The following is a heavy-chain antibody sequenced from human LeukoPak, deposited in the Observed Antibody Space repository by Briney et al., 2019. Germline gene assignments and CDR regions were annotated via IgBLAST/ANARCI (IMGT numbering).Heavy chain of an antibody. CDR2: INHSGST. CDR3: ARHFRYCSSTSCYLWFDP. CDR1: GGSFSGYY. D-gene: IGHD2-2*01. Sequence: SETLSLTCAVYGGSFSGYYWSWIRQPPGKGLEWIGEINHSGSTNYNPSLKGRVTISVDTSKNQFSLKLSSVTAADTAVYYCARHFRYCSSTSCYLWFDPWGQGTLVTVSS. V-gene: IGHV4-34*01. J-gene: IGHJ5*02.